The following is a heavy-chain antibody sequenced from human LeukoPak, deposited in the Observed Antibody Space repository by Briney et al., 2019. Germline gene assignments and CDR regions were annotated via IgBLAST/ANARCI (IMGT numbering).Heavy chain of an antibody. Sequence: GGSLRLSCEPSGFPFSSYWMLWVRQAPGKGLVWVSRISGDGTITTYADFVKGRFTISRDNTRNILYLQMNSLKVEDTAIYYCSRSQFDYWGQGVLVTVSS. CDR2: ISGDGTIT. J-gene: IGHJ4*02. V-gene: IGHV3-74*03. CDR1: GFPFSSYW. CDR3: SRSQFDY.